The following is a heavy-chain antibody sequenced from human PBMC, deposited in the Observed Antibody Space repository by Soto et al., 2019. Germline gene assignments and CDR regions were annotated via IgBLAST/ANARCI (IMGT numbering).Heavy chain of an antibody. CDR2: INHSGST. V-gene: IGHV4-34*01. CDR3: ARAQFPGYSGYDYYYYMDV. D-gene: IGHD5-12*01. Sequence: PSETLSLTCGVYGGSFNGYYWSLIRQPPGEGLEWIGEINHSGSTNYNPSLKSRVTISVDTSKNQFSLKLSSVTAADTAVYYCARAQFPGYSGYDYYYYMDVWGKGTTVTVSS. J-gene: IGHJ6*03. CDR1: GGSFNGYY.